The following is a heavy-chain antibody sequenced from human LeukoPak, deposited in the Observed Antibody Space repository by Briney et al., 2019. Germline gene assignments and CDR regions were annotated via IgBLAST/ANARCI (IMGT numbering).Heavy chain of an antibody. CDR3: AKGAPPDNYDSSGYYDY. J-gene: IGHJ4*02. V-gene: IGHV1-24*01. CDR2: FDPEDGET. CDR1: GYTLTELS. D-gene: IGHD3-22*01. Sequence: ASVKVSCKVSGYTLTELSMHWVRQAPGKGLEWMGGFDPEDGETIYAQKFQGRVTMTEDTSTDTAYMELSSLRSEDTAVYYCAKGAPPDNYDSSGYYDYWGQGTLVTVSS.